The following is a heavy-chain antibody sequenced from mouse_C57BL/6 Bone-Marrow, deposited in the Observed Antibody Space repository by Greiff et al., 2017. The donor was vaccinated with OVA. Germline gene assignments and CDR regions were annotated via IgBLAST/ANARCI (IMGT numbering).Heavy chain of an antibody. J-gene: IGHJ4*01. Sequence: QVHVKQSGAELVKPGASVKISCKASGYAFSSYWMNWVKQRPGKGLEWIGQIYPGDGDTNYNGKFKGKATLTADKSSSTAYMQLSSLTSEDSAVYFCASGGNYEDYYAMDYWGQGTSVTVSS. D-gene: IGHD2-1*01. CDR2: IYPGDGDT. V-gene: IGHV1-80*01. CDR3: ASGGNYEDYYAMDY. CDR1: GYAFSSYW.